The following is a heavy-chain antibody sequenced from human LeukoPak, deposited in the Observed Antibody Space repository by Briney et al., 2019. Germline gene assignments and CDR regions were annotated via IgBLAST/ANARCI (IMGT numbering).Heavy chain of an antibody. Sequence: GGSLRLSCAASGLTFSSSDMSWVRQAPGKGLDWVSGISDGGVRTYYADSVKGRFTISRDNSKNTLYLQMNSLRAEDTALYYCASTVNTSNGMDVWGQGTTVTVSS. CDR1: GLTFSSSD. CDR3: ASTVNTSNGMDV. J-gene: IGHJ6*02. V-gene: IGHV3-23*01. D-gene: IGHD4-11*01. CDR2: ISDGGVRT.